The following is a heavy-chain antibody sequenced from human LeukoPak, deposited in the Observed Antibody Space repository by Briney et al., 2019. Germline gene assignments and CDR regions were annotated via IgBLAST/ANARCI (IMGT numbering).Heavy chain of an antibody. CDR1: GYTFTSYD. CDR2: MNPNSGNT. Sequence: GASVTLSCTASGYTFTSYDINWVRQAPGQGLQWMGWMNPNSGNTGYAQKFQGRVTMTRDTSISTAYMELSSLRSDDTAVYYGARVTPDFWSGYRNYWGQGTLVTVSS. CDR3: ARVTPDFWSGYRNY. V-gene: IGHV1-8*01. J-gene: IGHJ4*02. D-gene: IGHD3-3*01.